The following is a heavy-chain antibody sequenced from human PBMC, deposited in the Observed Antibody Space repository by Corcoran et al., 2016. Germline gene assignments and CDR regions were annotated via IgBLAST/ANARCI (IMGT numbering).Heavy chain of an antibody. J-gene: IGHJ4*01. V-gene: IGHV3-15*07. D-gene: IGHD6-13*01. CDR1: ADSGFTFSNAW. Sequence: EVQLVESGGGLVKPGGSLRLSCAASADSGFTFSNAWMNWVRQAPGKGLEWVGRIKSKANGGTTDYAAPVKGRFTISRDDSKTTVYLQMNNLKTEDTAVYYCTDSITGAGSGSYWGHGTLVTVSS. CDR2: IKSKANGGTT. CDR3: TDSITGAGSGSY.